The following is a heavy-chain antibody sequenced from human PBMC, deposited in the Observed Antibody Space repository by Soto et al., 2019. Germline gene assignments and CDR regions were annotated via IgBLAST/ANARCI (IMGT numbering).Heavy chain of an antibody. CDR1: GDTFNFYS. D-gene: IGHD3-10*01. Sequence: QVQLVQSGAEVKRPGSSVKVSCKASGDTFNFYSINWVRQAPGLGLEWMGRVNPIVSMSNYAQKFQGRVTMTADKSTSTAYIELSLLRSEDTAIYYCASSYGSGYRAFDSWGQGALVSVSS. J-gene: IGHJ4*02. CDR2: VNPIVSMS. CDR3: ASSYGSGYRAFDS. V-gene: IGHV1-69*02.